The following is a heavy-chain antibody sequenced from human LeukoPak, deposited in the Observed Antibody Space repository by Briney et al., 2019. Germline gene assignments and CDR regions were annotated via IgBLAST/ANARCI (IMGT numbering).Heavy chain of an antibody. CDR2: ISSSSSYI. V-gene: IGHV3-21*01. Sequence: KPGGSLRLSCAASGFTFSSYSMNWVRQAPGKGLEWVSSISSSSSYIYYADSVKGRFTISRDNAKNSLYLQMNSLRAEDTAVYYCAKPSHRGWELLIMAFDIWGQGTMVTVSS. D-gene: IGHD1-26*01. CDR3: AKPSHRGWELLIMAFDI. CDR1: GFTFSSYS. J-gene: IGHJ3*02.